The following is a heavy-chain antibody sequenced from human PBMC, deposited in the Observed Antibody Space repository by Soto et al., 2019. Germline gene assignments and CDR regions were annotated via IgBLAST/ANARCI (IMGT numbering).Heavy chain of an antibody. Sequence: QVHLQQWGAGLMKPSETLSLTFAVYGGSFSGYYRSWIRQPPGKGLEWIGEINHSGSTNYNPSLKSRVTISADTSKNQFSLKLSSVTAADTAVYYWASTNSIGAIFGVAPYFNYWGQGTLVTVFS. J-gene: IGHJ4*02. D-gene: IGHD3-3*01. V-gene: IGHV4-34*01. CDR1: GGSFSGYY. CDR2: INHSGST. CDR3: ASTNSIGAIFGVAPYFNY.